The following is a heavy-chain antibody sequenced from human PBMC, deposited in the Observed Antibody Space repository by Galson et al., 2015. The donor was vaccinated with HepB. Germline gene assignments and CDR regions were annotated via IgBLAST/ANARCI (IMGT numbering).Heavy chain of an antibody. D-gene: IGHD5-12*01. CDR3: ARVGYSGYGVAAVDY. CDR1: GFTFSSYS. Sequence: SLRLSCAASGFTFSSYSMNWVRQAPGKGLEWVSYISSSSSTIYYADSVKGRFTISRDNAKNSLYLQMNSLRAEDTAVYYCARVGYSGYGVAAVDYWGQGTLVTVSS. J-gene: IGHJ4*02. V-gene: IGHV3-48*01. CDR2: ISSSSSTI.